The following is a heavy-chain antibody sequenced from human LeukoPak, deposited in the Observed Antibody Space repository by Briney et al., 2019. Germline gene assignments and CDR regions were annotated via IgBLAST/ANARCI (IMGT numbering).Heavy chain of an antibody. J-gene: IGHJ4*02. V-gene: IGHV3-11*01. Sequence: GGSLTLSCAASGFTFSDFNMSWIRQVPGKGLEWVSYISNSGSTIYYADSVKGRFTISSDNAKKSLYLEMNSLRAQDTDVYYCAREQYGLGYGSLFDYWGQGTLVTVSS. CDR2: ISNSGSTI. CDR3: AREQYGLGYGSLFDY. CDR1: GFTFSDFN. D-gene: IGHD3-10*01.